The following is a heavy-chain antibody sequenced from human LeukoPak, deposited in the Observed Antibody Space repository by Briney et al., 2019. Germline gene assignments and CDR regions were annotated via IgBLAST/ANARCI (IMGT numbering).Heavy chain of an antibody. CDR1: GFTVRSTF. Sequence: GWSLRLSCAASGFTVRSTFMTWVRQAPGKGLEWVSLIYSGDSTYYADSVKGRFTISRDNSGNTLYLQLNSLRAEDTAVYYCARDTYWGQGTLVTVSS. J-gene: IGHJ4*02. CDR3: ARDTY. V-gene: IGHV3-66*01. CDR2: IYSGDST.